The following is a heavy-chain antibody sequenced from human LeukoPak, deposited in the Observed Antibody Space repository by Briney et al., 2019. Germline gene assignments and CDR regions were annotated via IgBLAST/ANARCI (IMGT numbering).Heavy chain of an antibody. Sequence: GGSLRLSCAASGFTFSSYGMHWVRQAPGKGLEWVAVISYDGSNKYYAVSVKGRFTISRDNSKNTLYLQMNSLRAEDTAVYYCAKGVGDCGGDCYPGGYWGQGTLVTVSS. CDR2: ISYDGSNK. V-gene: IGHV3-30*18. J-gene: IGHJ4*02. CDR1: GFTFSSYG. D-gene: IGHD2-21*02. CDR3: AKGVGDCGGDCYPGGY.